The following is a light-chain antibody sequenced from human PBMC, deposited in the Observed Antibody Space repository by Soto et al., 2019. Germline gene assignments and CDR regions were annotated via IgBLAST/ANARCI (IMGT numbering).Light chain of an antibody. V-gene: IGKV1-13*02. CDR2: DVS. CDR1: QDIRGA. Sequence: AIQVTQSPSSLSASGGDRVTITCRASQDIRGALAWYQQKPGKAPKLLIYDVSTLESGFPSRFSGSGSGTEFTLTISSLQPEDFGTYYCQQFNSYPITFGHGTRLEIK. CDR3: QQFNSYPIT. J-gene: IGKJ5*01.